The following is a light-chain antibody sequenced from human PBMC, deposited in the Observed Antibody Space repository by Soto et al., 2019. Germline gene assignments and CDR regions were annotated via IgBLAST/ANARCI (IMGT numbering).Light chain of an antibody. V-gene: IGLV2-14*01. CDR2: DVS. J-gene: IGLJ1*01. CDR1: SSDVGGYNY. Sequence: QSVLTQPASVSGSPGQSITISCTGTSSDVGGYNYVSWYQQHPGKAPKFMIYDVSNRPSGVSTRFSGSKSGNTASLTISGLQAEDEADYYCSSYTSSSALYVFGTGTKVTVL. CDR3: SSYTSSSALYV.